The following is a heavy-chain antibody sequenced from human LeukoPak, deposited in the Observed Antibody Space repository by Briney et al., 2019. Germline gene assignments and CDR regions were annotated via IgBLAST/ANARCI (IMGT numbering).Heavy chain of an antibody. CDR2: INHSGST. Sequence: SETLSLTCTVSGGSVSSGSYYWSWIRQPPGKGLEWIGEINHSGSTNYNPSLKSRVTISVDTSKNQFSLKLSSVTAADTAVYYCARDSGYSGSYYWDAVIRDAFDIWGQGTMVTVSS. V-gene: IGHV4-39*07. CDR3: ARDSGYSGSYYWDAVIRDAFDI. D-gene: IGHD1-26*01. CDR1: GGSVSSGSYY. J-gene: IGHJ3*02.